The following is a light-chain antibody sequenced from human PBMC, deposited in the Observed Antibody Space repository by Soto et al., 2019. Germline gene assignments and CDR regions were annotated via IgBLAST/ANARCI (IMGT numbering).Light chain of an antibody. CDR2: GAS. V-gene: IGKV3-15*01. J-gene: IGKJ4*01. CDR1: QSVNSN. Sequence: EIVMTQSPATLSVSPGERATLSRRASQSVNSNLAWYQQKPGQAPRLLIYGASTRATVIPVTFSGSGSGTEFTLTITSLQSEDVAVYYCQQYNDWPLTFGGGTKVEIK. CDR3: QQYNDWPLT.